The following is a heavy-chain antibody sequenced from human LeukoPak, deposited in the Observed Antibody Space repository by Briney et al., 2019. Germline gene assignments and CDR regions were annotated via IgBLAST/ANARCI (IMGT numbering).Heavy chain of an antibody. V-gene: IGHV3-11*04. CDR1: GFTFSDYY. D-gene: IGHD3-10*01. J-gene: IGHJ6*04. CDR3: ARFPYYGSGSYYLDV. Sequence: TGGSLRLSCAASGFTFSDYYMSWIRQAPGKGLEWVSYISSSGSTIYYADSVKGRFTISRDNAKNSLYLQMNSLRAEDTAVYYCARFPYYGSGSYYLDVWGKGTTVTVSS. CDR2: ISSSGSTI.